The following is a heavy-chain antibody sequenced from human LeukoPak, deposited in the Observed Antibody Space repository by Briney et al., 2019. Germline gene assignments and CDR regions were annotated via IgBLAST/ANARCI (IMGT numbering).Heavy chain of an antibody. CDR3: ARRENRAHCSSTTPCYYYYGMDV. V-gene: IGHV4-34*01. CDR2: INHSRST. Sequence: SETLSLTCAVYGGSFSGYYWSWIRQPPGKGLEWIGEINHSRSTNYNPSLKSRVTISVDTSKNQFSLKLSSVTAADTAVYYCARRENRAHCSSTTPCYYYYGMDVWGQGTTVTVSS. J-gene: IGHJ6*02. D-gene: IGHD2-2*01. CDR1: GGSFSGYY.